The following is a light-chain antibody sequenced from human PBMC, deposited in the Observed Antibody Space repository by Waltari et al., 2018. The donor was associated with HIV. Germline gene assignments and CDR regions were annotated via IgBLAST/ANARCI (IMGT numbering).Light chain of an antibody. V-gene: IGLV1-44*01. CDR1: TSNIGSHT. CDR3: STWDDSLSANV. Sequence: QSVLTQPPSASATPGQRVTISCSRSTSNIGSHTVHWYQQLPGAAPKLLIFDNNQRPSGVPERFSGSRSGTSATLAISGLQSGDEADYYCSTWDDSLSANVFASGTTVTVL. CDR2: DNN. J-gene: IGLJ1*01.